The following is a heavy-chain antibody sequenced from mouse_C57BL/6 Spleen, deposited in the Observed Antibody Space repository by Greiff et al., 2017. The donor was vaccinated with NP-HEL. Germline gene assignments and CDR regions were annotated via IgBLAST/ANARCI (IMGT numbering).Heavy chain of an antibody. Sequence: EVMLVESEGGLVQPGSSMKLSCTASGFTFSDYYMAWVRQVPEKGLEWVANINYDGSSTYYLDSLKSRFIISRDNAKNILYLQMSSLKSEDTAMYYCARVGYEYYFDYWGQGTTLTVSS. CDR3: ARVGYEYYFDY. CDR2: INYDGSST. D-gene: IGHD2-2*01. V-gene: IGHV5-16*02. J-gene: IGHJ2*01. CDR1: GFTFSDYY.